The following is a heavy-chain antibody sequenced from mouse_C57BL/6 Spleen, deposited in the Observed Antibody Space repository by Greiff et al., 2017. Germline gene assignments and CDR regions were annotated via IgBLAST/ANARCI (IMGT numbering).Heavy chain of an antibody. CDR1: GYSFTAYY. CDR3: ARDSPFDY. CDR2: INPSTGGT. Sequence: VQLQQSGPELVKPGASVKISCKASGYSFTAYYMNWVKQSPEKSLEWIGEINPSTGGTTYNQKFKAKATLTVDKSSSTAYMQLKSLTSEDSAVYYCARDSPFDYWGQGTTLTVSS. D-gene: IGHD3-2*01. J-gene: IGHJ2*01. V-gene: IGHV1-42*01.